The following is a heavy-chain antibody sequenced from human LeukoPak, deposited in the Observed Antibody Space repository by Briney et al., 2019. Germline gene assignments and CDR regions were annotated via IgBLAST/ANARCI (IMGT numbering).Heavy chain of an antibody. D-gene: IGHD3-22*01. CDR1: GYTFTGYY. CDR3: ARGMSYDSSGYYWSFDY. V-gene: IGHV1-2*02. CDR2: INPNSGGT. Sequence: ASVKVSCKASGYTFTGYYMHWVRQAPGQGLEWMGWINPNSGGTSYAQKFQGRVTMTRDTSISTAYMELSRLRSDDTAVYYCARGMSYDSSGYYWSFDYWGQGTLVTVSS. J-gene: IGHJ4*02.